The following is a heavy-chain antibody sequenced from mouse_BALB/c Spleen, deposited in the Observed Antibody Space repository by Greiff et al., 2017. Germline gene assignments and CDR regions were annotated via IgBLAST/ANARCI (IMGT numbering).Heavy chain of an antibody. CDR2: ISYSGST. CDR1: GDSITSGY. V-gene: IGHV3-8*02. CDR3: AADYDEGSWFAY. Sequence: EVQLQQSGPSLVKPSQTLSLTCSVTGDSITSGYWNWIRKFPGNKLEYMGYISYSGSTYYNPSLKSRISITRDTSKNQYYLQLNSVTTEDTATYYCAADYDEGSWFAYWGQGTLVTVSA. D-gene: IGHD2-4*01. J-gene: IGHJ3*01.